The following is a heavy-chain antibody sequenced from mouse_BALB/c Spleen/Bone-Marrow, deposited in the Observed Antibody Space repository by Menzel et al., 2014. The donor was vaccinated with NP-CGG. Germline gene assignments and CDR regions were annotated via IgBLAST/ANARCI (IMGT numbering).Heavy chain of an antibody. CDR2: IDPANGNT. Sequence: VQLKDSGAELVKPGASVKLSCTASGFNIKDTYMHWVKQRPERGLEWIGRIDPANGNTKYDPKFQGKATITADTSSNTAYLQLSSLTSEDTAVYYCARPIFLWGQGTSVTVSS. CDR1: GFNIKDTY. V-gene: IGHV14-3*02. J-gene: IGHJ4*01. CDR3: ARPIFL.